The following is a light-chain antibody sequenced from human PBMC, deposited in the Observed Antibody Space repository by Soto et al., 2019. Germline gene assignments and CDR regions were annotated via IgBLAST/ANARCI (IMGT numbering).Light chain of an antibody. J-gene: IGLJ2*01. CDR3: AAWDDSLNVLL. Sequence: QSVLTQPPSVSGTPGQRVNMSCSGSSSNIGSKSVSWYQHLPQTAPKLLIYSNNQRPSGVPGRFSGSKSGTSASLAISGLQSDDETQYYCAAWDDSLNVLLFGGGTKLTVL. CDR2: SNN. V-gene: IGLV1-44*01. CDR1: SSNIGSKS.